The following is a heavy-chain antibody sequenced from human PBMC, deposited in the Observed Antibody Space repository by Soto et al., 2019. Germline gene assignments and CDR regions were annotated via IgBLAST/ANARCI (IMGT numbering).Heavy chain of an antibody. V-gene: IGHV1-69*01. CDR1: GDNFTTYG. CDR2: FIPMYGTQ. J-gene: IGHJ4*02. D-gene: IGHD2-21*01. Sequence: QVQLVQSGAEMKKPGSSVKVSCKSSGDNFTTYGISWVRQAPGQGLEWLGGFIPMYGTQSYTQKFQDRVTFTADESTAKAYMELSSLRFEDTAIYYCARVGGLGRDCGTHNCVGLGFWSQGTLVTVSS. CDR3: ARVGGLGRDCGTHNCVGLGF.